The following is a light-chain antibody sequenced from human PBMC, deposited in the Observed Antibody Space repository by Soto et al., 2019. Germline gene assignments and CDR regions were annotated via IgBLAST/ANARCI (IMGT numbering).Light chain of an antibody. J-gene: IGLJ2*01. CDR3: AAWDDSLSDVV. V-gene: IGLV1-47*02. CDR1: SSNIGSIY. CDR2: SNN. Sequence: QLVLTHPPSASGTPGQRVTISCSGSSSNIGSIYVYWYQQLPGTAPKLLLYSNNQRPSGVPDRFSGSKSGTSASLAISGLRSDDEADYYSAAWDDSLSDVVIGGGTKLTVL.